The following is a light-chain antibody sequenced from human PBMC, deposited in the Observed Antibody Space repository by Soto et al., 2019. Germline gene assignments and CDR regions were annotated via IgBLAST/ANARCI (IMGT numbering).Light chain of an antibody. CDR3: QQYNNWPLT. Sequence: EIEMMQSPATLSVSPGERATLSCRASQSVSNNLAWYQQQPGQAPRLLIYGASTRATGIPARFSGSESGTEFTLTISSLQSEDFAVYYCQQYNNWPLTFGGGTKVDIK. J-gene: IGKJ4*01. CDR2: GAS. V-gene: IGKV3-15*01. CDR1: QSVSNN.